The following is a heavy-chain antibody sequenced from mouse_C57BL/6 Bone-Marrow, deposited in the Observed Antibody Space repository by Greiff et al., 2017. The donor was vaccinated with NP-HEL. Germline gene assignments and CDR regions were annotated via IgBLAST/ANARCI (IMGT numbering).Heavy chain of an antibody. J-gene: IGHJ4*01. CDR1: GFSFNTYA. D-gene: IGHD2-4*01. CDR2: IRSKSNNYAT. Sequence: EVQVVESGGGLVQPKGSLKLSCAASGFSFNTYAMNWVRQAPGKGLEWVARIRSKSNNYATYYADSVKDRFTISRDDSESMLYLQMNNLKTEDTAMYYCVRYDYDDAMDYWGQGTSVTVSS. V-gene: IGHV10-1*01. CDR3: VRYDYDDAMDY.